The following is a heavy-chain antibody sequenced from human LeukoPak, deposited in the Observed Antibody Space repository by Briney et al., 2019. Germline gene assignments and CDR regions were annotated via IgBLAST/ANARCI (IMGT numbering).Heavy chain of an antibody. Sequence: SEPLSLTSTASVGSISSYYWSWIRQPPGRGLEWIGIIYYSGRTNYNPPPKSRVTISVDTSKHQFSLKLSSVAAADTAVYYCASTLEYNSSSVPLSYYYGMDVWGQGTTVTVPS. CDR2: IYYSGRT. D-gene: IGHD6-6*01. CDR1: VGSISSYY. V-gene: IGHV4-59*08. CDR3: ASTLEYNSSSVPLSYYYGMDV. J-gene: IGHJ6*02.